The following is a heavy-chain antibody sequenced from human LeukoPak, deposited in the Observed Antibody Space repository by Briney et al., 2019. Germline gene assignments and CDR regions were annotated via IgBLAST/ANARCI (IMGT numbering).Heavy chain of an antibody. D-gene: IGHD6-13*01. Sequence: ASVKVSCKASGGTFSSYAISWVRQAPGQGLEWMGGIIPIFGTANYAQKFQGRVTITTDEPTSTAYMELSSLRSEDTAVYYCARDGQQQIDYYMDVWGKGTTVTVSS. CDR1: GGTFSSYA. J-gene: IGHJ6*03. CDR2: IIPIFGTA. V-gene: IGHV1-69*05. CDR3: ARDGQQQIDYYMDV.